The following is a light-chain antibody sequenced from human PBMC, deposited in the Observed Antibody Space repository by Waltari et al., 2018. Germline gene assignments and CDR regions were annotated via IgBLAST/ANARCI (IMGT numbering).Light chain of an antibody. CDR2: GAS. Sequence: IVLTQSPATLSVSPGERATLSCRASQSVSSNLAWYQQKPGQAPRLLIYGASTRATGIPARFSGSGSGTEFTLTISSLQSEDFAVYYCQQYNDWPPKYTFGQGTKLGIK. CDR3: QQYNDWPPKYT. J-gene: IGKJ2*01. CDR1: QSVSSN. V-gene: IGKV3-15*01.